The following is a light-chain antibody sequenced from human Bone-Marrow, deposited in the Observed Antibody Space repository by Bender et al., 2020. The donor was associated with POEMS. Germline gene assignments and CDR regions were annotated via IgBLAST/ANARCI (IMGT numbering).Light chain of an antibody. CDR1: SSDVGGYNY. V-gene: IGLV2-11*01. Sequence: QSALTQPRSVSGSPGQSVTISCTGTSSDVGGYNYVSWYQQHPGKAPKVIIYAVNERPSGVPDRFSGSKSANTASLTISGLQAEDEADYYCSSYTSSSNFAVFGGGTRLTVL. CDR2: AVN. J-gene: IGLJ2*01. CDR3: SSYTSSSNFAV.